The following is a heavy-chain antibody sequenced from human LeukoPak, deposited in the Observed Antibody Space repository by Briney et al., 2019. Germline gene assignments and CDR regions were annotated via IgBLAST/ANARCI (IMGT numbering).Heavy chain of an antibody. CDR3: ARGQYGDYEVVYGMDV. CDR2: ISAYNGNT. V-gene: IGHV1-18*01. Sequence: ASVKVSCKASGYTFTSYGISWVRQAPGQGLEWMGWISAYNGNTNYAQKLQGRVTMTTDTSTSTAYMELRSLRSDDTAVYYCARGQYGDYEVVYGMDVWGQGTTVTVSS. CDR1: GYTFTSYG. J-gene: IGHJ6*02. D-gene: IGHD4-17*01.